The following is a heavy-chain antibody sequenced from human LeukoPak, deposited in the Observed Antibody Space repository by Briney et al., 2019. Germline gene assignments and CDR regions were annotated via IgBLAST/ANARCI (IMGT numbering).Heavy chain of an antibody. Sequence: PSETLSLTCTVSGGSISSGGYDWRWIRQHPGKGLEWIGYIYYSGSTYYNPSLKSRFTISVDTSKNQFSLKLSSVTAADTAVYYCARLSLAKPQWGQGTLVTVSS. D-gene: IGHD4/OR15-4a*01. V-gene: IGHV4-31*03. CDR3: ARLSLAKPQ. CDR1: GGSISSGGYD. CDR2: IYYSGST. J-gene: IGHJ4*02.